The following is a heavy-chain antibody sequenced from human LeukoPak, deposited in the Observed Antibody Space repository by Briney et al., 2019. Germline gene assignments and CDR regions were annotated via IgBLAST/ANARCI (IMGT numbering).Heavy chain of an antibody. Sequence: PGGSLRLSCATSGFTFSNYEMSWGRQTPGKGLEWVSYISSSGSSTYYADSVKGRFTISRDNAKSSLCLQMDGLRAGDTAVYYCAREDGSQLDYWGRGTLVTVSS. CDR3: AREDGSQLDY. CDR1: GFTFSNYE. D-gene: IGHD1-26*01. J-gene: IGHJ4*02. CDR2: ISSSGSST. V-gene: IGHV3-48*03.